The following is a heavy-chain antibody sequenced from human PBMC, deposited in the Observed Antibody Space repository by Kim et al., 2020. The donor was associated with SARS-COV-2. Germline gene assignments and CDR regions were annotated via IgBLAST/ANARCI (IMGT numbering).Heavy chain of an antibody. CDR3: AKGGRYYGSGSYSFYGMDV. D-gene: IGHD3-10*01. J-gene: IGHJ6*02. CDR2: IWYDGSNK. V-gene: IGHV3-33*06. Sequence: GGSLRLSCAASGFTFSSYGMHWVRQAPGKGLEWVAVIWYDGSNKYYADSVKGRFTISRDNSKNTLYLQMNSLRAEDTAVYYCAKGGRYYGSGSYSFYGMDVWGQGTTVTVSS. CDR1: GFTFSSYG.